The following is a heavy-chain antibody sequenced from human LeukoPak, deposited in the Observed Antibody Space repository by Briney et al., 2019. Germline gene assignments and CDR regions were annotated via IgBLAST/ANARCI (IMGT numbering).Heavy chain of an antibody. Sequence: SETLSLTCAVSGGSISSSNWWSWVRQPPGKGLEWIGEIYHSGSTNYNPSLKSRVTISVDTSKNQFSLKLSSVTAADTAVYYCARQRVGYSYGLNWFDPWGQGTLVTVSS. CDR2: IYHSGST. D-gene: IGHD5-18*01. CDR1: GGSISSSNW. V-gene: IGHV4-4*02. J-gene: IGHJ5*02. CDR3: ARQRVGYSYGLNWFDP.